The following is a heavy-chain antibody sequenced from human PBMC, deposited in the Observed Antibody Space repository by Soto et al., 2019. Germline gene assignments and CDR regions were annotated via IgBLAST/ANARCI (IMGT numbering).Heavy chain of an antibody. V-gene: IGHV1-18*01. CDR3: VMVDNYVTPAPQDV. Sequence: QVQLVQSGDEVKKPGASVKVSCKASGYIFVNYGIAWVRQAPRQGLEWMGWISPYTGNTHSASKVQDRLTMTTDTSTSTAYMDLGSLPSDDTAVYYCVMVDNYVTPAPQDVWGQGTTVTVSS. J-gene: IGHJ6*02. CDR2: ISPYTGNT. CDR1: GYIFVNYG. D-gene: IGHD3-16*01.